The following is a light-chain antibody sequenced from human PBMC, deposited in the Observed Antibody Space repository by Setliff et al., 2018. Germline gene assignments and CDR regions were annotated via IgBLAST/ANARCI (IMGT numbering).Light chain of an antibody. V-gene: IGLV2-14*01. J-gene: IGLJ1*01. CDR2: EVS. CDR1: SSDVGDYKY. Sequence: QSALTQPAPVSGSPGQSITISCTGTSSDVGDYKYVSWYQQLPGKAPKLIIFEVSNRPSGIPNRFSGSKSGNTASLSISRPQAEDEADYYCSSYTSLSTRVFGTGTKVTVL. CDR3: SSYTSLSTRV.